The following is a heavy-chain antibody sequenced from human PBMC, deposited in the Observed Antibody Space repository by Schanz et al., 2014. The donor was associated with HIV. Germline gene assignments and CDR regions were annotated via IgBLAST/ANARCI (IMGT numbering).Heavy chain of an antibody. CDR2: ISGSGGAT. V-gene: IGHV3-23*04. D-gene: IGHD6-25*01. CDR3: AKGFSSAAWENWFDP. Sequence: EVQLVESGGGLVQTGRSLRLSCAASGFPFDDFAMTWVRQAPGKGLEWVSAISGSGGATYYADSVKGRFTVSRDNSKNTLFLQMRSLSVDDTAVYYCAKGFSSAAWENWFDPWGQGTLVTVSS. J-gene: IGHJ5*02. CDR1: GFPFDDFA.